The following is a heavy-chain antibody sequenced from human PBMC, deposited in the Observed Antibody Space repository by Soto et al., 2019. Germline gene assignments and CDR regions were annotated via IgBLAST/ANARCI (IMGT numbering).Heavy chain of an antibody. Sequence: SLTCAVYGGSFSGYYWNWIRQPPGKGLEWIGEINHSGSTNYNPSLKSRVTISVDTSKNQFSLKLSSVTAADTAVYYCAKALYNYDSSGYSGDHAFDIWGQGTMVTVSS. V-gene: IGHV4-34*01. D-gene: IGHD3-22*01. CDR1: GGSFSGYY. CDR3: AKALYNYDSSGYSGDHAFDI. CDR2: INHSGST. J-gene: IGHJ3*02.